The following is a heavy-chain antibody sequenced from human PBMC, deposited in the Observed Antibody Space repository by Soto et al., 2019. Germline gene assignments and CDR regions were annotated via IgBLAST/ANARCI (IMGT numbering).Heavy chain of an antibody. CDR3: AREGGNGIAAAGTLYNWFDP. CDR2: IIPIFGTA. CDR1: GGTFSSYA. J-gene: IGHJ5*02. D-gene: IGHD6-13*01. V-gene: IGHV1-69*13. Sequence: GASVKVSCKASGGTFSSYAISWVRQAPGQGLEWMGGIIPIFGTANYAQKFQGRVTITADESTSTAYMELSSLRSEDTAVYYCAREGGNGIAAAGTLYNWFDPWGQGTLVTVS.